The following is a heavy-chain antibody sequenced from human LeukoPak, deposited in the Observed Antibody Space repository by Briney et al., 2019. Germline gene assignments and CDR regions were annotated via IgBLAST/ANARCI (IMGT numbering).Heavy chain of an antibody. CDR2: ISAYNGNT. CDR1: GYTFTSYG. D-gene: IGHD2-2*02. V-gene: IGHV1-18*01. Sequence: ASVKVSCKASGYTFTSYGISWVRQAPGQGLEWMGWISAYNGNTNYAQKLQGRVTMTTDTSTSTAYMELRSLRSDDTAVYYCARGYCSSTNCYTATAWFDPWGQGTLVTVSS. CDR3: ARGYCSSTNCYTATAWFDP. J-gene: IGHJ5*02.